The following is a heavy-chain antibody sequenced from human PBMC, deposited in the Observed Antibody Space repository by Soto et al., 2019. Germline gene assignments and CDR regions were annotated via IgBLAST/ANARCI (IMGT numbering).Heavy chain of an antibody. CDR3: ARSAYYYDSSGYYFDY. V-gene: IGHV4-31*03. CDR1: GGSISSVVYY. Sequence: SETLSLTCTVSGGSISSVVYYWSWIRQHPGKGLEWIGYIYYSGSTYYNPSLKSRVTISVDTSKNQFSLKLSSVTAADTAVYYCARSAYYYDSSGYYFDYWGQGTLVTVSS. CDR2: IYYSGST. D-gene: IGHD3-22*01. J-gene: IGHJ4*02.